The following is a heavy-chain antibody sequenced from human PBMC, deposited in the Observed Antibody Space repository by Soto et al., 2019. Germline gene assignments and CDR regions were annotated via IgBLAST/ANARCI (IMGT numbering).Heavy chain of an antibody. Sequence: SATLSLTCTVSGGSISSGPYSWGWIRQPPGEGLEWIGYFHYSGSTHYNPSLESRITISVDTSKNQFSLKLSSVTAADTAVYYCARRYGHAFDIWGQGTMVTVSS. J-gene: IGHJ3*02. CDR1: GGSISSGPYS. CDR3: ARRYGHAFDI. CDR2: FHYSGST. D-gene: IGHD4-17*01. V-gene: IGHV4-39*07.